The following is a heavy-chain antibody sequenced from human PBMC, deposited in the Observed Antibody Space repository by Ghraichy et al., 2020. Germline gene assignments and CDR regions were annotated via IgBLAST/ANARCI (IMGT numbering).Heavy chain of an antibody. V-gene: IGHV4-34*01. CDR1: GGSFSGYY. J-gene: IGHJ4*02. CDR2: INHSGST. CDR3: ARDLSRYYFDY. Sequence: SETLSLTCAVYGGSFSGYYWSWIRQPPGKGLEWIGEINHSGSTNYNPSLKSRVTISVDTSKNQFSLKLSSVTAADTAVYYCARDLSRYYFDYWGQGTLVTVSS.